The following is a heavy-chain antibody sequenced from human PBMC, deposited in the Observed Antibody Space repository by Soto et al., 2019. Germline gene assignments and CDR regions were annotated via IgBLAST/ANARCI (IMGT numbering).Heavy chain of an antibody. V-gene: IGHV3-9*01. D-gene: IGHD6-19*01. J-gene: IGHJ4*02. CDR2: ISWNSGSI. Sequence: EVQLVESGGGLVQPGMSLRLSCAASGFTFDDYAMHWVRQAPGKGLEWVSGISWNSGSIHYADSVKGRFTISRDNAKNCLYLQMNRLRPEDSALYYCSRDFATSGWSTSPDSWGRGTLVTVSS. CDR1: GFTFDDYA. CDR3: SRDFATSGWSTSPDS.